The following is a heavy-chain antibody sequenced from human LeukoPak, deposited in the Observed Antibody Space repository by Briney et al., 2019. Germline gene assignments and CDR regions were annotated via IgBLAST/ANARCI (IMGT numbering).Heavy chain of an antibody. V-gene: IGHV3-23*01. Sequence: PGGSLRLSCAASGFTFSSHGMNWVRQAPGKGLEWVSAISGSGGSTYYADSVKGRFTISRDNSKNTLYLQMNSLRAEDTAVYYCAKGVYYGSGSYVDYWGQGTLVTVSS. CDR1: GFTFSSHG. D-gene: IGHD3-10*01. CDR3: AKGVYYGSGSYVDY. CDR2: ISGSGGST. J-gene: IGHJ4*02.